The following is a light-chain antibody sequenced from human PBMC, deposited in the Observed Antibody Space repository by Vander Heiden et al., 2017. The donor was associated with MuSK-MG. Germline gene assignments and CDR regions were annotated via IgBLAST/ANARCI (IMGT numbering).Light chain of an antibody. J-gene: IGLJ2*01. CDR1: NVGDFY. CDR2: QDD. CDR3: PEGDTYSVLV. Sequence: SYELTQPPSLSVSPEKTSTITCSGDNVGDFYVCWYQQKPGQSPLLVIQQDDKRPAVIPERFSGSNSGNTATITISETQARDEAYYYYPEGDTYSVLVFGGGTKLTVL. V-gene: IGLV3-1*01.